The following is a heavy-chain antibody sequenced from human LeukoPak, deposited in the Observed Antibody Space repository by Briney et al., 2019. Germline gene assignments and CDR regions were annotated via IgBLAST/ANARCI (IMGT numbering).Heavy chain of an antibody. CDR2: ISSSSSTI. CDR3: ARGRSGSNYAFDY. Sequence: GGSLRLSCAASGFTFRSYSMNWVRQAPGKGLEWISYISSSSSTIYYADSVKGRFTISRDNAENSLYLQMNSLRAEDTAVYYCARGRSGSNYAFDYWGQGTLVTVSA. D-gene: IGHD1-26*01. J-gene: IGHJ4*02. V-gene: IGHV3-48*01. CDR1: GFTFRSYS.